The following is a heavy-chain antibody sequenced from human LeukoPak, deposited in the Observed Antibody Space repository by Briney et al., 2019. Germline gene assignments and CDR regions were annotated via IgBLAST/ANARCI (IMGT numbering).Heavy chain of an antibody. CDR3: ARGGAGYCSSTSCYTADYYYYMDV. D-gene: IGHD2-2*02. J-gene: IGHJ6*03. V-gene: IGHV3-21*01. CDR2: ISSSSSYI. Sequence: GGSLRLSCAASGFTFSSYSMNWVRQAPGKGLEWVSSISSSSSYIYYADSVKGRFTISRDNAKNSLYLQMSSLRAEDTAVYYCARGGAGYCSSTSCYTADYYYYMDVWGKGTTVTVSS. CDR1: GFTFSSYS.